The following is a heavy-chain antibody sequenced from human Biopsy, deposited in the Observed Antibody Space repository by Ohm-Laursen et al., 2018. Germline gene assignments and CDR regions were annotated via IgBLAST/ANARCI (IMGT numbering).Heavy chain of an antibody. D-gene: IGHD4-11*01. Sequence: SDTLSLTCTVSGDSISSDLWSWIRQTPGKGLEWIGYISYTGDTNYNPSLESRITISLDTSKNQFSLMLSSVTAADTAVYYCARSNGYGDYRFDDWGQGTLVTVAS. V-gene: IGHV4-59*07. CDR1: GDSISSDL. CDR3: ARSNGYGDYRFDD. CDR2: ISYTGDT. J-gene: IGHJ4*02.